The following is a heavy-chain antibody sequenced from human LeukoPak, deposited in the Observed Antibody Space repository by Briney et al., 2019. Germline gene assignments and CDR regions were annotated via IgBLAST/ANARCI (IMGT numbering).Heavy chain of an antibody. V-gene: IGHV4-30-2*06. CDR3: ARGAPVGGSIDY. D-gene: IGHD2-15*01. CDR1: GGSISSGGYS. Sequence: SETLSLTCAVSGGSISSGGYSWSWIRQSPGKGLEWIGYIYHSGSTYYNPSLKSRVTISVDRSKNQFSLKLSSVTAADTAVYYCARGAPVGGSIDYWGQGTLVTVSS. J-gene: IGHJ4*02. CDR2: IYHSGST.